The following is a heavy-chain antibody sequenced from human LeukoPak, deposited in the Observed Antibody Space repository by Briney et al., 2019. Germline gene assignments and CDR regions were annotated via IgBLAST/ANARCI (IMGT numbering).Heavy chain of an antibody. V-gene: IGHV4-59*01. CDR2: IYYSGST. CDR3: ARERMLTVFDY. D-gene: IGHD2-8*01. J-gene: IGHJ4*02. Sequence: SGTLSLTCTVSGGSISSYYWSWIRQPPGKGLEWIGYIYYSGSTNYNPSLKSRVTISVDTSKNQFSLKLSSVTAADTAVYYCARERMLTVFDYWGQGTLVTVSS. CDR1: GGSISSYY.